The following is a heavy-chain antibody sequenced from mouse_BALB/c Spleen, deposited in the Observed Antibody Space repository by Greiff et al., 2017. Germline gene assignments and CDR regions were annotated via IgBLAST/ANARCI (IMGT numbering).Heavy chain of an antibody. Sequence: VMLVESGPGLVAPSQSLSITCTVSGFSLTGYGVNWVRQPPGKGLEWLGMIWGDGSTDYNSALKSRLSISKDNSKSQVFLKMNSLQTDDTARYYCAREREREDGYPDAMDDWGQGTSVTVSA. CDR2: IWGDGST. CDR1: GFSLTGYG. V-gene: IGHV2-6-7*01. D-gene: IGHD2-3*01. CDR3: AREREREDGYPDAMDD. J-gene: IGHJ4*01.